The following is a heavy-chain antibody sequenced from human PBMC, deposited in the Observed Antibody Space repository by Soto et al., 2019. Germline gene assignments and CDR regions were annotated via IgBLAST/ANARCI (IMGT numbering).Heavy chain of an antibody. CDR1: GYTFTSYD. Sequence: SVKVSCKASGYTFTSYDIYWVRQATGQGLEWMGWMNPNTGNSGYAQKFQGRVTMTSDTSISTAHMELSSLRSEDTAVYYCARRAETNGWNGFGADKYYFDFWGQGTLVTVSS. J-gene: IGHJ4*02. CDR3: ARRAETNGWNGFGADKYYFDF. V-gene: IGHV1-8*01. CDR2: MNPNTGNS. D-gene: IGHD1-1*01.